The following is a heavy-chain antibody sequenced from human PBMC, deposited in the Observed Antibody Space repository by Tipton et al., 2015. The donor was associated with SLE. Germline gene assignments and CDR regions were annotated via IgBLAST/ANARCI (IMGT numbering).Heavy chain of an antibody. CDR2: IYYSGST. CDR3: ARAPFGVVIIHDAFDI. Sequence: TLSLTCTVSGYSISSGYYWGWIRQPPGKGLEWIGSIYYSGSTYYNPSLKSRVTISVDTSKNQFSLKLSSVTAADTAVYYCARAPFGVVIIHDAFDIWGQGTMVTVSS. CDR1: GYSISSGYY. J-gene: IGHJ3*02. V-gene: IGHV4-38-2*02. D-gene: IGHD3-3*01.